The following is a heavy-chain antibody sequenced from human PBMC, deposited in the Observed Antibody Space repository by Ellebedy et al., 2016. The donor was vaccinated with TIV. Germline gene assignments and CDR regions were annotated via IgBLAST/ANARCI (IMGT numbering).Heavy chain of an antibody. J-gene: IGHJ5*02. V-gene: IGHV4-34*01. CDR1: GGSFSGYC. CDR2: INHSGGT. Sequence: SETLSLXXAVYGGSFSGYCWSWIRQPPGKGLEWIGEINHSGGTNYNPSLKSRVTISRDTSKNQFSLKLSSVTAADTAVYYCARGLSAAVAGINWFDPWGQGTLVTVSS. CDR3: ARGLSAAVAGINWFDP. D-gene: IGHD6-19*01.